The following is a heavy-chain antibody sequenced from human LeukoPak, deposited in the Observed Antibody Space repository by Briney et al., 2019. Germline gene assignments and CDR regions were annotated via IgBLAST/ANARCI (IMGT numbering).Heavy chain of an antibody. CDR3: ARGFVYYYGMDV. V-gene: IGHV1-3*01. CDR2: INAGNGNT. CDR1: GYTFTSYA. D-gene: IGHD3-16*01. Sequence: ASVKVSCKASGYTFTSYAMHWVRQAPGQRLEWMGWINAGNGNTKYSQKFQGRVTITRDTSASTAYMELSSLRSEDTAVYYCARGFVYYYGMDVWGQGTTVTVSS. J-gene: IGHJ6*02.